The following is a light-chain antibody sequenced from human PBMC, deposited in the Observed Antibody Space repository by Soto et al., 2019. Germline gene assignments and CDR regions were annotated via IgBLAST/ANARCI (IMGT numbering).Light chain of an antibody. Sequence: QLVLTQPPSASGAPGQRGTSSCTGSSSNIGAGYDVHWYQHLPGTAPKLLIHGNSNPPSGVPDRFAGSKSGTSASLAITGLQAEDESDYYCQSYDSSLSGSNVFGTGTKVTVL. CDR2: GNS. V-gene: IGLV1-40*01. CDR1: SSNIGAGYD. J-gene: IGLJ1*01. CDR3: QSYDSSLSGSNV.